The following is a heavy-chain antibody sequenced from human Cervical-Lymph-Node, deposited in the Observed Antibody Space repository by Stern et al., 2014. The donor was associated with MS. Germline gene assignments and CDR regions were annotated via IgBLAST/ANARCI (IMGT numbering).Heavy chain of an antibody. Sequence: QVQLQESGPGLVKASETLSLTCTVSGGSISNYCWTWIRQPPGKGLEWIGYIYYSGSTNYNPSLKSRVSISVDTSKNQFSLNLTSVTAADTAVYYCARGARIVPPYYSYGMDVWGQGTTVTVSS. CDR3: ARGARIVPPYYSYGMDV. V-gene: IGHV4-59*01. D-gene: IGHD1-26*01. J-gene: IGHJ6*02. CDR2: IYYSGST. CDR1: GGSISNYC.